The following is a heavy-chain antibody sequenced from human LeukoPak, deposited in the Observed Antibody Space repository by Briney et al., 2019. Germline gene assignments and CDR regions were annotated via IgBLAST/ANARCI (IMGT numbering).Heavy chain of an antibody. Sequence: PGGSLRLSCAASGFTFSSYSMTWVRQAPGKGLEWVSSISSSSTYIYYADSVKGRFTISRDNAKNSLYLQMNSLRAEDTAVYYCARDHSYYDSGRGFDPWGQGTLVTVSS. CDR2: ISSSSTYI. V-gene: IGHV3-21*01. CDR1: GFTFSSYS. CDR3: ARDHSYYDSGRGFDP. D-gene: IGHD3-10*01. J-gene: IGHJ5*02.